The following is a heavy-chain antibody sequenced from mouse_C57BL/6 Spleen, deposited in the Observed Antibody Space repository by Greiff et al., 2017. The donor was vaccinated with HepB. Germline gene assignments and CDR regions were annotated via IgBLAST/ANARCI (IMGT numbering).Heavy chain of an antibody. V-gene: IGHV1-76*01. CDR2: IYPGSGNT. D-gene: IGHD2-4*01. CDR1: GYTFTDYY. CDR3: ARLDYDGVDY. Sequence: VQLQQSGAELVRPGASVKLSCKASGYTFTDYYINWVKQRPGQGLEWIARIYPGSGNTYYNEKFKGKATLTAEKSSSTAYMQLSSLTSEDSAVYFCARLDYDGVDYWGQGTTLTVSS. J-gene: IGHJ2*01.